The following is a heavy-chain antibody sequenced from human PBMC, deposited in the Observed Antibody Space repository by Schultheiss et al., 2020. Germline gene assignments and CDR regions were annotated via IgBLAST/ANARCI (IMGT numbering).Heavy chain of an antibody. CDR1: GYTLSELS. D-gene: IGHD5-18*01. J-gene: IGHJ5*02. CDR3: ARASIQLWPNWFDP. Sequence: ASVKVSCKVSGYTLSELSIHWVRQAPGQGLEWMGWISAYNGNTNYAQKLQGRVTMTTDTSTSTAYMELRSLRSDDTAVYYCARASIQLWPNWFDPWGQGTLVNVSA. V-gene: IGHV1-18*01. CDR2: ISAYNGNT.